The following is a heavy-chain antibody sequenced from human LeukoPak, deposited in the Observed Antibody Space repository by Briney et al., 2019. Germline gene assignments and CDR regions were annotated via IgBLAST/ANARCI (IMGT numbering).Heavy chain of an antibody. J-gene: IGHJ4*02. Sequence: SVKGRFTISRDNAKNSLYLQMDSLRAEDTAVYYCARVRSGSLDYWGQGTRVTVSS. CDR3: ARVRSGSLDY. D-gene: IGHD1-26*01. V-gene: IGHV3-21*01.